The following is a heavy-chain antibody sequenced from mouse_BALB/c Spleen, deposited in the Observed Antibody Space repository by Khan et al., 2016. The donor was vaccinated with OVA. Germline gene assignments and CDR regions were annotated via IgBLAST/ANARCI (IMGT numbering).Heavy chain of an antibody. Sequence: VQLQQSGAELVKPGASVRLSCKASGYTFTSYYLYWVKQRPGQGLKWIGDINPSNGGTNFNEKFKSKATLTVDKYSSTAYMRLSSLTSEDSAVYYCTRSGYGTFAYWGQGTLVTVSA. V-gene: IGHV1S81*02. CDR2: INPSNGGT. J-gene: IGHJ3*01. CDR3: TRSGYGTFAY. D-gene: IGHD2-1*01. CDR1: GYTFTSYY.